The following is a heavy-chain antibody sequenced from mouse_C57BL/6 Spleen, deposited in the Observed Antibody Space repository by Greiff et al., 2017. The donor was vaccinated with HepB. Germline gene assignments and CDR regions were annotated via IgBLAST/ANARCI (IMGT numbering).Heavy chain of an antibody. J-gene: IGHJ2*01. CDR2: IYPGDGDT. Sequence: QVQLKQSGAELVKPGASVKISCKASGYAFSSYWMNWVKQRPGKGLEWIGQIYPGDGDTNYNGKFKGKATLTADKSSSTAYMQLSSLTSEDSAVYFCARRGGYGKVLFDYWGQGTTLTVSS. V-gene: IGHV1-80*01. CDR1: GYAFSSYW. CDR3: ARRGGYGKVLFDY. D-gene: IGHD1-1*01.